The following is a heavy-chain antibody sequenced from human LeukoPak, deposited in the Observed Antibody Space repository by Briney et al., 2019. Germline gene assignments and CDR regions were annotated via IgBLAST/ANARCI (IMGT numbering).Heavy chain of an antibody. J-gene: IGHJ6*02. Sequence: PGGSLRLSCAASGFTFSSYWMNWARQAPGKGLEWVASINHNGNVNYYVDSVKGRFTISGDNAKNSLYLQMSNLRAEDTAVYFCARGGGLGVWGQGATVTVSS. CDR3: ARGGGLGV. D-gene: IGHD3-16*01. V-gene: IGHV3-7*03. CDR2: INHNGNVN. CDR1: GFTFSSYW.